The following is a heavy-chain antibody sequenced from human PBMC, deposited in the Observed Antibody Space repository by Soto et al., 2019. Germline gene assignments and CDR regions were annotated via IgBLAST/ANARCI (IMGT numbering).Heavy chain of an antibody. CDR2: ISGSGGGT. D-gene: IGHD6-13*01. CDR3: AKGDSSNWYRSNWFDP. CDR1: GFTFSSYA. Sequence: PGGSLRLSCAASGFTFSSYAMSWVRQAPGKGLEWVSAISGSGGGTYYADSVKGRFTISRDNSKNTLYLQMNSLRAEDTAVYYCAKGDSSNWYRSNWFDPWGQGTLVTVSS. V-gene: IGHV3-23*01. J-gene: IGHJ5*02.